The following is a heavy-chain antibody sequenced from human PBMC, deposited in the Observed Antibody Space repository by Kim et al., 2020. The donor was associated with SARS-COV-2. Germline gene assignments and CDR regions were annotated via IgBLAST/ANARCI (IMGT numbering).Heavy chain of an antibody. V-gene: IGHV4-61*02. D-gene: IGHD6-19*01. CDR1: GGSISSGSYY. J-gene: IGHJ6*02. CDR3: ARNPISSGWYIGMDV. CDR2: IYTSGST. Sequence: SETLSLTFTVSGGSISSGSYYWSWIRQPAGKGLEWIGRIYTSGSTNYNPSLKSRVTISVDTSKNQFSLKLSSVTAADTAVYYCARNPISSGWYIGMDVWGQGTTVTVSS.